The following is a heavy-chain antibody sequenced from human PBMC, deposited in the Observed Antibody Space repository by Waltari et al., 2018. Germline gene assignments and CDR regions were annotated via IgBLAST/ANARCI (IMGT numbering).Heavy chain of an antibody. J-gene: IGHJ4*02. D-gene: IGHD3-10*01. V-gene: IGHV4-34*01. CDR1: GGSFSGYY. CDR3: ARGIIGAYYGSGSRHYFDY. CDR2: INHSGST. Sequence: QVQLQQWGAGLLKPSETLSLTCAVYGGSFSGYYWSWIRQPPGKGLEWIGEINHSGSTNYNPSHKSRVTISVDTSKNQFSLKLSSVTAADTAVYYCARGIIGAYYGSGSRHYFDYWGQGTLVTVSS.